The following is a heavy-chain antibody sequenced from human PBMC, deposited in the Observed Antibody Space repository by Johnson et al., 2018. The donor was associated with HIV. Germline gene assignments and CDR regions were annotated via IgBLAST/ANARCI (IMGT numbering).Heavy chain of an antibody. D-gene: IGHD1-26*01. Sequence: EVQLIELGGGLVQPGWSLRLSCAASGFTVTSDYMSWVRQAPGKGLEWVSIIYSGGSTYYADSVKGRFTISRDNSKNTLHLQMSSLRPEDTAVYYCAGVRVGAVDIWGQGTMVTVSS. CDR2: IYSGGST. CDR1: GFTVTSDY. CDR3: AGVRVGAVDI. V-gene: IGHV3-66*02. J-gene: IGHJ3*02.